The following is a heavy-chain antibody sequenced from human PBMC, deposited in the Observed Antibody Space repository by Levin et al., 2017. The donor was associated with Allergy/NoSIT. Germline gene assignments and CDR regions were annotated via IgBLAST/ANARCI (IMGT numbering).Heavy chain of an antibody. CDR1: GFTFSTYA. D-gene: IGHD3-16*01. Sequence: GGSLRLSCAASGFTFSTYAMSWVRQAPGKGLEWVSIIGDSGATTYYADSVKGRFTISRDNSKNTLYLQMHSLRAEDTAVYYCAKGGTFFDYWGQGTLVTVSS. J-gene: IGHJ4*02. CDR2: IGDSGATT. V-gene: IGHV3-23*01. CDR3: AKGGTFFDY.